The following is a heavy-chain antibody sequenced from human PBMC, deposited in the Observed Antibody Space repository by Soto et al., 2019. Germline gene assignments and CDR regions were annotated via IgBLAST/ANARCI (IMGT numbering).Heavy chain of an antibody. V-gene: IGHV3-74*01. D-gene: IGHD3-3*01. CDR2: INSDGSST. Sequence: EVQLVESGGGLVQPGGSLRLSCAASGFTFSSYWMHWVRQAPGKGLVWVSRINSDGSSTSYADSVKGRFTISSDNAKNTLYLQMNSLRAEDTAVYYCAREIDFWSGYDTRAAFDYWGQGTLVTVSS. CDR1: GFTFSSYW. J-gene: IGHJ4*02. CDR3: AREIDFWSGYDTRAAFDY.